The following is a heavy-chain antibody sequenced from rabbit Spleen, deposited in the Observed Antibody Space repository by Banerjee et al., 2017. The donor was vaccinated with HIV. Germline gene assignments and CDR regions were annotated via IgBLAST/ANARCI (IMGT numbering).Heavy chain of an antibody. V-gene: IGHV1S45*01. J-gene: IGHJ6*01. D-gene: IGHD7-1*01. CDR3: ARDTGTSFSSYGMDL. CDR1: GFSFSSSYY. CDR2: IYTGYGST. Sequence: QEQLVESGGGLVQPEGSLTLTCTVSGFSFSSSYYMCWVRQAPGKGLEWIGCIYTGYGSTYYASWAKGRFTISKTSSTTVTLQMTSLTVADTATYFCARDTGTSFSSYGMDLWGPGTLVTVS.